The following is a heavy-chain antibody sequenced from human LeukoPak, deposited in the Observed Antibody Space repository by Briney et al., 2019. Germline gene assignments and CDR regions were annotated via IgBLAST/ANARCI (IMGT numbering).Heavy chain of an antibody. D-gene: IGHD1-26*01. CDR3: AKETATTPRWYFDL. Sequence: GRSLRLSCAASGLTFRTYGMNWVRQAPGKGLEWVAVISYDGRNKNYADSVKGRFTISRDNSKNTPYLQMNSLRPEDTAVYYCAKETATTPRWYFDLWGRGTLVTVSS. CDR1: GLTFRTYG. J-gene: IGHJ2*01. CDR2: ISYDGRNK. V-gene: IGHV3-30*18.